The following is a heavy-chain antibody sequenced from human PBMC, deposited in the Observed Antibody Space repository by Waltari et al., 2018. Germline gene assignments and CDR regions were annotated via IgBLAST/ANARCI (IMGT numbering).Heavy chain of an antibody. CDR2: IYYSGST. V-gene: IGHV4-59*01. J-gene: IGHJ4*02. D-gene: IGHD6-13*01. CDR3: ARGGYSSSPYNY. CDR1: GGSISSYY. Sequence: QVQLQESGPGLVKPSETLSLTCTVSGGSISSYYWSWIRQPPGKGLEWIGYIYYSGSTNYNPPLKSRVTISVDTSKNQFSLKLSSVTAADTAVYYCARGGYSSSPYNYWGQGTLVTVSS.